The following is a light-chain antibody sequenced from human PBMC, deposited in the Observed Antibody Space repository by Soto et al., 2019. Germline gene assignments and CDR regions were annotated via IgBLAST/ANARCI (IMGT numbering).Light chain of an antibody. V-gene: IGKV3-20*01. CDR1: QSISNNH. J-gene: IGKJ4*01. Sequence: EIVLTQSPGTLSLSPGERVTLSCRASQSISNNHLAWYQQKPGQAPRHLIHGTSNRATGIPDRFSGSGSGTDFTLIFSRLEPEDFAVYYCEYYGTSITFGGGTKVEIK. CDR2: GTS. CDR3: EYYGTSIT.